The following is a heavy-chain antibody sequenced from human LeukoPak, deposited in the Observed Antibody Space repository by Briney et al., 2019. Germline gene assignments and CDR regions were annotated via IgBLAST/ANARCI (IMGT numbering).Heavy chain of an antibody. V-gene: IGHV4-39*01. CDR1: GGSISSGSYY. Sequence: SSETLSLTCTVSGGSISSGSYYWDWIRQPPGKGLEWIGHIYYNGYTYYNPSLKSRVTISVDTSKNQFSLKLSSVTAADTAVYYCARHCSASSCYSAVDCWGQGTLVTVSS. CDR2: IYYNGYT. D-gene: IGHD2-15*01. CDR3: ARHCSASSCYSAVDC. J-gene: IGHJ4*02.